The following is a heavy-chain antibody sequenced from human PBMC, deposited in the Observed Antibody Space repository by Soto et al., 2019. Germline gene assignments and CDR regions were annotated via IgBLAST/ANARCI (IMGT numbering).Heavy chain of an antibody. Sequence: EVQLVESGGGLIQPGGSLRLSCAVSGFTVSNNYMSWVRQAPGKGLEGVSVIYSGGYTAYGDSVKGRFTISRDNSKNTLYLQKNTRGAAAPAVYYWATSRGGGGYWGQGTLVTVSS. J-gene: IGHJ4*02. CDR2: IYSGGYT. D-gene: IGHD3-10*01. V-gene: IGHV3-53*01. CDR3: ATSRGGGGY. CDR1: GFTVSNNY.